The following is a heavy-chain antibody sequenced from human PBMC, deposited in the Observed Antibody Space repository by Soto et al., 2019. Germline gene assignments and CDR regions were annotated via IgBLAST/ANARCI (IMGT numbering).Heavy chain of an antibody. CDR2: IYYSGST. D-gene: IGHD1-1*01. Sequence: QVQLQESGPGLAKPSETLSLTCTVSGGSISSYYWNWIRQPPGKGLEWIGYIYYSGSTNYNPSLESRVTISVDTSKNQFSLKLRSVTAADTAVYYCATQTGNHNYYMDVWGKGTTVTVSS. J-gene: IGHJ6*03. V-gene: IGHV4-59*01. CDR3: ATQTGNHNYYMDV. CDR1: GGSISSYY.